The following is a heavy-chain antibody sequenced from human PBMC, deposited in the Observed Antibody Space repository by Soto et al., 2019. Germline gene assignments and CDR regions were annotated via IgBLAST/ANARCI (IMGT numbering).Heavy chain of an antibody. CDR1: GYSFTSYW. CDR3: ARSVSGYSSSWYPEWGFPL. V-gene: IGHV5-10-1*01. J-gene: IGHJ4*02. Sequence: PGESLKISCKGSGYSFTSYWISWVRQMPGKGLEWMGRIDPSDSYTNYSPSFQGHVTISADKSISTAYLQWSSLKASDTAMYYCARSVSGYSSSWYPEWGFPLWGQGTLVTVSS. CDR2: IDPSDSYT. D-gene: IGHD6-13*01.